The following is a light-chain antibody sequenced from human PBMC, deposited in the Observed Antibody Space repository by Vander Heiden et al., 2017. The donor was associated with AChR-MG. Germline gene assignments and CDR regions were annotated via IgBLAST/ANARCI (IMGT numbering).Light chain of an antibody. Sequence: DIQMTQSPSTLSASVGDTVTITCRASQSISTWLAWFQQKPGKAPKLLIYDASNLQSGVPSRFSGSGAGTDFTLTISSLQPDDFATYYCQQYNAYSPWAFGQGTKVEIK. CDR1: QSISTW. V-gene: IGKV1-5*01. CDR2: DAS. J-gene: IGKJ1*01. CDR3: QQYNAYSPWA.